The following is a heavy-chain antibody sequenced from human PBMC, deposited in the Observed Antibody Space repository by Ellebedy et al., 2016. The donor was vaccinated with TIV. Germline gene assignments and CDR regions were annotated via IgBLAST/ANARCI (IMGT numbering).Heavy chain of an antibody. V-gene: IGHV3-33*01. Sequence: GESLKISCATSGFNFSSYDMHWVRQAPGKGLEWVAFILFDGNNKYYAESVKGRFTISRDNSKNTLYLQMNSLRAEDTAVYYCARDPGHSNSPPFDCWGQGTLVTVSS. J-gene: IGHJ4*02. CDR2: ILFDGNNK. CDR3: ARDPGHSNSPPFDC. CDR1: GFNFSSYD. D-gene: IGHD6-6*01.